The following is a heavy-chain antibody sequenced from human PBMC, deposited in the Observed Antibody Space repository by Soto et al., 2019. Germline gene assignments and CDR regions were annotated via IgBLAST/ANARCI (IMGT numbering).Heavy chain of an antibody. CDR1: GVPFSSYA. J-gene: IGHJ5*02. CDR3: AKDFPGQPTNWFDP. CDR2: ISGSGGST. Sequence: GVSQSLPCSASGVPFSSYAMSWVRPKPGKGLEWVSAISGSGGSTYYADSVKGRFTISRDNSKNTLYLQMNSLRAEDTAVEYCAKDFPGQPTNWFDPWGRGTLFTVSS. D-gene: IGHD6-13*01. V-gene: IGHV3-23*01.